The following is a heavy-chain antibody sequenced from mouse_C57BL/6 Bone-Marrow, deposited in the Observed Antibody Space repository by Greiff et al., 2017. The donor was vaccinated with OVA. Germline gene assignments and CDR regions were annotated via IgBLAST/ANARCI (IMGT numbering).Heavy chain of an antibody. CDR2: IYPSDSET. D-gene: IGHD2-4*01. Sequence: VQLQQPGAELVRPGSSVKLSCKASGYTFTSYWMDWVKQRPGQGLEWIGNIYPSDSETHYNQKFKDKATLTVDKSSSTAYMQLSSLTSEDSAVYYWARSYDYDYWGQGTTLTVSS. J-gene: IGHJ2*01. CDR1: GYTFTSYW. V-gene: IGHV1-61*01. CDR3: ARSYDYDY.